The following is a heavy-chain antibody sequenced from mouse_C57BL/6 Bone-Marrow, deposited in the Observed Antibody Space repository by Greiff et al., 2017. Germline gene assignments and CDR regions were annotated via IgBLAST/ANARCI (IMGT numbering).Heavy chain of an antibody. Sequence: QVQLQQPGAELVKPGASVKLSCKASGYTFTSYWMHWVKQRPGQGLEWIGMIHPNSGSTNYNEKFKSKATLTVDKSSITAYMQLSSLTSEYSAVYYCARGGSYYSFFYAMDYWGQGTSVTVSS. CDR2: IHPNSGST. CDR3: ARGGSYYSFFYAMDY. J-gene: IGHJ4*01. CDR1: GYTFTSYW. D-gene: IGHD2-12*01. V-gene: IGHV1-64*01.